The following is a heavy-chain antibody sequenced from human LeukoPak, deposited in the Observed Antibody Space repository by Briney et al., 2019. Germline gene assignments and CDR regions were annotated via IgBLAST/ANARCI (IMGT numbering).Heavy chain of an antibody. D-gene: IGHD6-19*01. V-gene: IGHV3-21*01. J-gene: IGHJ4*02. Sequence: GGSLRLSCAASGFTFSSYSKNWVRQAPGQGLEWVSSISGTSTYIYYADSVRGRFTIYRDNAKNSLYLQMNSLRAEDTAVYYCARDREAGQGLDDYWGQGTLVTVSS. CDR1: GFTFSSYS. CDR2: ISGTSTYI. CDR3: ARDREAGQGLDDY.